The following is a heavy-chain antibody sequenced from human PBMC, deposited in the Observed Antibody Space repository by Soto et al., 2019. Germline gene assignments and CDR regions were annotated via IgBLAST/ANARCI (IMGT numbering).Heavy chain of an antibody. V-gene: IGHV3-23*01. CDR3: AKASVDSSPNGWFDP. CDR2: ISGSGVST. J-gene: IGHJ5*02. CDR1: GFTFSSYA. Sequence: PGGSLRLSCAASGFTFSSYAMSWVRQAPGKGLEWVSAISGSGVSTYYADSVKGRFTISRDNSKNTLYLQMNSLRAEDTAVYYCAKASVDSSPNGWFDPWGQGTLVPVCS. D-gene: IGHD6-13*01.